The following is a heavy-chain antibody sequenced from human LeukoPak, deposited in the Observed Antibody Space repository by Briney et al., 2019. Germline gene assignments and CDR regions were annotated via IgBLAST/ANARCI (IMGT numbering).Heavy chain of an antibody. CDR2: ISAYNGNT. D-gene: IGHD6-13*01. J-gene: IGHJ4*02. CDR1: GYTFTSYG. V-gene: IGHV1-18*01. Sequence: ASVKVSCKASGYTFTSYGISWVRQAPGQGLEWMGWISAYNGNTNYAQKLQGRVTMTTDTSTSTAYMELRSLRSDDTAVYYCARNRKGIAAAVPDYWGQGTLVTVSS. CDR3: ARNRKGIAAAVPDY.